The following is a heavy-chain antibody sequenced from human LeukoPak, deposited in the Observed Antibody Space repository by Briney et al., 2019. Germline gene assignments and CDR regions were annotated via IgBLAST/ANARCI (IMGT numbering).Heavy chain of an antibody. D-gene: IGHD3-22*01. J-gene: IGHJ4*02. Sequence: GGSLRLSCAASGFTFSSFGMSWVRQAPGKGLEWVGFIRSKAYGGTTDYAAPVKGRFTISRDDSKNTLYLQMNSLKTEDTAVYYCARVSVVYDSSGYYARFSDYWGQGTLVTVSS. V-gene: IGHV3-15*01. CDR1: GFTFSSFG. CDR2: IRSKAYGGTT. CDR3: ARVSVVYDSSGYYARFSDY.